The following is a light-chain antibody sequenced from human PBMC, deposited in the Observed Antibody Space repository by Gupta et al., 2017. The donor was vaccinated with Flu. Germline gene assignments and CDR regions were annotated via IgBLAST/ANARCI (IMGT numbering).Light chain of an antibody. CDR1: QTISNW. J-gene: IGKJ3*01. CDR2: KTS. V-gene: IGKV1-5*03. CDR3: QQYFNYPLT. Sequence: PSTLSASVGDRVTITCRASQTISNWLAWYQKKPGKAPNLLIYKTSDLERGVSSRFSGSGSGTEFALTISNLQPDDFATYYCQQYFNYPLTFGAGTKVDF.